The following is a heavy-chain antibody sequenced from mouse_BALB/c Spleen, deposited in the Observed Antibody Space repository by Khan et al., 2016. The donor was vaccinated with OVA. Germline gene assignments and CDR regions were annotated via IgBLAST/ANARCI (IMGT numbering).Heavy chain of an antibody. CDR1: GYSFTGYF. CDR2: INPHIGET. J-gene: IGHJ2*01. V-gene: IGHV1-20*02. CDR3: TRIYRSDFDY. D-gene: IGHD1-1*01. Sequence: EVQLQQSGPELVRPGASVKISCTASGYSFTGYFMNWVMQSHGTSLEWIGRINPHIGETFYNQRFKDKAKLTVDESSSTAHMETRTLATEDSAVYYCTRIYRSDFDYWGQGTTLTVSS.